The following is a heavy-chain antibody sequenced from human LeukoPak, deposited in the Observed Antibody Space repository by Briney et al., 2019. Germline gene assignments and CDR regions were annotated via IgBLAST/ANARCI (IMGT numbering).Heavy chain of an antibody. Sequence: GGSLRLACAASGYIFSSSGMHWVRQTPGMGLEWVGIIWYDASNKYYADSVKGRFTISRDNAKNTVYLQMNSLRVEDTAVYYCARDQGTSGGWPAVGRMGYFDYWGQGTLVTVSS. V-gene: IGHV3-33*01. CDR2: IWYDASNK. CDR3: ARDQGTSGGWPAVGRMGYFDY. J-gene: IGHJ4*02. D-gene: IGHD6-19*01. CDR1: GYIFSSSG.